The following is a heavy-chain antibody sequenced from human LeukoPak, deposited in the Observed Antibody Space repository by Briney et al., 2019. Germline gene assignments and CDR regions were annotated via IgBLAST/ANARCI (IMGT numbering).Heavy chain of an antibody. D-gene: IGHD5-24*01. Sequence: TGGSLRLSCVASGFTFSSYWMHWVRQAPGKGLVWVSRINTGGSTTSYADSVKGRFTISRDNAKNTLYLQMNSLRADDTAVYYCARGEMVQVYWGQGTLVTVSS. CDR2: INTGGSTT. J-gene: IGHJ4*02. CDR1: GFTFSSYW. CDR3: ARGEMVQVY. V-gene: IGHV3-74*01.